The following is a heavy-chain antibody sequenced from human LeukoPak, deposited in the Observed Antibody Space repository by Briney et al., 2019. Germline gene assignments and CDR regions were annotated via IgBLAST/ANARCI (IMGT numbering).Heavy chain of an antibody. CDR1: GFTFSSYA. D-gene: IGHD6-13*01. Sequence: GGSLRPSCAASGFTFSSYAMSWVRQAPGKGLEWVSAISGSGGSTYYADSVKGRFTISRDNSKNTLYLQMNSLRAEDTAVYYCAKDRSGIAAAGIDAFDIWGQGTMVTVSS. J-gene: IGHJ3*02. CDR2: ISGSGGST. CDR3: AKDRSGIAAAGIDAFDI. V-gene: IGHV3-23*01.